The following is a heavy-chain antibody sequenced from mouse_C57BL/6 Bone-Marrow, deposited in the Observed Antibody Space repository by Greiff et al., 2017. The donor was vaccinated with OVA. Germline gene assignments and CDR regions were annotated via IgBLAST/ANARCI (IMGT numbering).Heavy chain of an antibody. Sequence: VQLQQPGAELVRPGASVTLSCKASGYTFTDYEMHWVKQTPVHGLEWIGAIDPETGGTAYNQKFKGKATLTVDKSSSTAYMELSSLTSEDSAVYYCTRCYSNYYAMDYWGQGTSVTVSS. CDR1: GYTFTDYE. J-gene: IGHJ4*01. CDR2: IDPETGGT. D-gene: IGHD2-5*01. CDR3: TRCYSNYYAMDY. V-gene: IGHV1-15*01.